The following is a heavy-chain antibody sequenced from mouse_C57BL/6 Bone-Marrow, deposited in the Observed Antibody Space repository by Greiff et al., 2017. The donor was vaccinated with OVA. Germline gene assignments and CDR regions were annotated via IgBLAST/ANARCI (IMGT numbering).Heavy chain of an antibody. CDR1: GFTFSSYG. V-gene: IGHV5-6*01. J-gene: IGHJ4*01. CDR3: GSQYCYAMDY. Sequence: EVMLVEPGGDLVKPGGSLKLSCAASGFTFSSYGMSWVRQTPDKRLEWVATISSGGSYTYYPDSVKGRFTISRDNAKNTLYLQMSSLKSEDTAMDYCGSQYCYAMDYWGQGTSVTVSS. CDR2: ISSGGSYT.